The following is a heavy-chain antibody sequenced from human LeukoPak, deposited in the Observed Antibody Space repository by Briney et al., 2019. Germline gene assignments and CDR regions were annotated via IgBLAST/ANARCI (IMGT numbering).Heavy chain of an antibody. D-gene: IGHD5-12*01. J-gene: IGHJ4*02. CDR1: GFTFSSHG. V-gene: IGHV3-33*01. CDR3: ARDRGYSGYQYYFDY. CDR2: IWYDGSNK. Sequence: PGGSLRLSCAASGFTFSSHGMHWVRQAPGKGLEWVAVIWYDGSNKYYADSVKGRFTISRDNSKNTLCLQMNSLRAEATAVYYCARDRGYSGYQYYFDYWGQGTLVTVSS.